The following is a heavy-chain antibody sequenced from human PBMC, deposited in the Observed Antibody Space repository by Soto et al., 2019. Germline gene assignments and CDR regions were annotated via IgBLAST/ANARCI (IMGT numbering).Heavy chain of an antibody. J-gene: IGHJ4*02. CDR3: ASWVRGRTSGYFDY. CDR1: GGTFSSYA. CDR2: IIPIFGTA. Sequence: QVQLVQSGAEVKKPGSSVKVSCKASGGTFSSYAISWVRQAPGQGLQWMGGIIPIFGTANYAQKFQGRVTITANKSTSTAYMELSSLRSEDTAVYYCASWVRGRTSGYFDYWGQGTLVTVSS. D-gene: IGHD3-10*01. V-gene: IGHV1-69*06.